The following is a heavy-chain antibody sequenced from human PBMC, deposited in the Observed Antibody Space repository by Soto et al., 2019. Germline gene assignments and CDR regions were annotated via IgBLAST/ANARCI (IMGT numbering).Heavy chain of an antibody. Sequence: QVQLQQWGAGLLKPSETLSLTCAVYGGSFSGYYWSWIRQPPGKGLEWIGEINHSGSTNYNPSLTRRVTISVDPSKNQCSLKLSSVTAADTAVYYCARGLVVVVPAATRAVAPAYYYYGMDVWGQGTTVTVSS. CDR3: ARGLVVVVPAATRAVAPAYYYYGMDV. D-gene: IGHD2-2*01. J-gene: IGHJ6*02. CDR2: INHSGST. V-gene: IGHV4-34*01. CDR1: GGSFSGYY.